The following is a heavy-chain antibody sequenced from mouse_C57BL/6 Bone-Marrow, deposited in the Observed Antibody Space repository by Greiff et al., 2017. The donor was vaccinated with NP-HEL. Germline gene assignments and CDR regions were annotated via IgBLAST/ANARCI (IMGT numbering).Heavy chain of an antibody. D-gene: IGHD2-14*01. CDR2: FYPGSGSI. CDR3: ARREGSPPMGTDYDCDY. J-gene: IGHJ2*01. Sequence: QVQLQQSGAELVKPGASVKLSCKASGYTFTEYTIHWVKQRSGQGLEWIGWFYPGSGSIKYNEKFKDKATLTADKSSSTVYLELSRLTSEDSAVYFCARREGSPPMGTDYDCDYWGQGTTLTVSS. V-gene: IGHV1-62-2*01. CDR1: GYTFTEYT.